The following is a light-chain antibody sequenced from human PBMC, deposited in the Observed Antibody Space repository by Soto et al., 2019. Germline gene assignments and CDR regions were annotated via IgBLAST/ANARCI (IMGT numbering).Light chain of an antibody. V-gene: IGKV1-39*01. J-gene: IGKJ1*01. CDR1: QSISSY. CDR3: HQRQSWPRT. CDR2: AAS. Sequence: DIQMTQSPSSLSASVGDRVTITCRASQSISSYLNWYQQKPGKAPKLLIFAASSLQSGVPSRFSGSRSGTDFTLTISDVQPEDFALYYCHQRQSWPRTFGQGTKVDIK.